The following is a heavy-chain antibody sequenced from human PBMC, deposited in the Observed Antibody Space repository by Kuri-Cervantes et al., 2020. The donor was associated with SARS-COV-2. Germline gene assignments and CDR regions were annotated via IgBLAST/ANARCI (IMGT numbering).Heavy chain of an antibody. Sequence: SVKVSCKASGGTFCSYAISWVRQAPGQGLEWMGGIIPIFGTANYAQKFQGRVTITTDESTSTAYMELSSLRSEDTAVYYCATDLLSCARWCMDVWGKGTTVTVSS. V-gene: IGHV1-69*05. CDR2: IIPIFGTA. J-gene: IGHJ6*03. D-gene: IGHD2-21*01. CDR1: GGTFCSYA. CDR3: ATDLLSCARWCMDV.